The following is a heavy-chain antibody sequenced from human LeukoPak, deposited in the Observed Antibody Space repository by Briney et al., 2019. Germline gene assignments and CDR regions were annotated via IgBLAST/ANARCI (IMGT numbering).Heavy chain of an antibody. D-gene: IGHD3-22*01. CDR3: ARDRRYYDTSGTVYYDAMDV. V-gene: IGHV4-59*01. CDR1: GGSMSGYY. Sequence: SETLSLTCTVSGGSMSGYYWSWIRQPPGKGLEWIGYIYYSGSTNYNPSLKSRVTISVDTSKNHFSLRLSSVAAADTAVYYCARDRRYYDTSGTVYYDAMDVWGQGTTVTVSS. CDR2: IYYSGST. J-gene: IGHJ6*02.